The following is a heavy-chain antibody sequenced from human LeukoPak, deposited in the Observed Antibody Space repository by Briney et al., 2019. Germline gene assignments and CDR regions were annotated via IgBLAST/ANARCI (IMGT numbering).Heavy chain of an antibody. Sequence: KTSETLSLTCTVSGGSISSYYWGWIRQPPGKGLEWIGYIYYSGSTNYNPSLKSRVTISVDTSKNQFSLKLSSVTAADTAVYYCASYGSGSYYKTRYFQHWGQGTLVTVSS. V-gene: IGHV4-59*08. CDR3: ASYGSGSYYKTRYFQH. CDR2: IYYSGST. CDR1: GGSISSYY. D-gene: IGHD3-10*01. J-gene: IGHJ1*01.